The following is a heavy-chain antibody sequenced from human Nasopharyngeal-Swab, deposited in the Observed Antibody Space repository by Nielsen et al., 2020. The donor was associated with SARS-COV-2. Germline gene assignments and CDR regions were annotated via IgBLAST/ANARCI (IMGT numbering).Heavy chain of an antibody. CDR2: IGTAGDT. J-gene: IGHJ4*02. D-gene: IGHD5-18*01. CDR3: ARGPADTAMARGLFDY. Sequence: GGSLRLSCAASGFTFSSYDMHWVRQATGKGLEWVSAIGTAGDTYYPGSVKGRFTISRENAKNSLYLQMNSLRAGDTAVYYCARGPADTAMARGLFDYWGQGTLVTVSS. V-gene: IGHV3-13*01. CDR1: GFTFSSYD.